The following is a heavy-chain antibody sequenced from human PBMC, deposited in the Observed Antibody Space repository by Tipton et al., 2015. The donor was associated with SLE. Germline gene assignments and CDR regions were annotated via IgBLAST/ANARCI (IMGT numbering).Heavy chain of an antibody. Sequence: LRLSCAVYGGSFSGYYWSWIRQPPGKGLEWIGEINHSGSTNYNPSLKSRVTISVDTSKNQFSQKQRSVTAADTAVYYCASGILTGNAAFDVWVEGTMVSVSP. CDR3: ASGILTGNAAFDV. CDR1: GGSFSGYY. D-gene: IGHD3-9*01. J-gene: IGHJ3*01. CDR2: INHSGST. V-gene: IGHV4-34*01.